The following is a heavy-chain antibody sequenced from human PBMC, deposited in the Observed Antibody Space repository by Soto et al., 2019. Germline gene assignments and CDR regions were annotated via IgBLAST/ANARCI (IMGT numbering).Heavy chain of an antibody. CDR2: IKQDGSEQ. V-gene: IGHV3-7*03. Sequence: EVQLVESGGGLVQPGGSLRLSCAASGFTFSIYWMTWVRQAPGKGLKWVANIKQDGSEQYYVDSVKGRFTISRDNTKNSLYLQMSSLRAEDTAVYYCARIGYSSSSLDYWGQGTLVTVSS. J-gene: IGHJ4*02. CDR1: GFTFSIYW. D-gene: IGHD6-6*01. CDR3: ARIGYSSSSLDY.